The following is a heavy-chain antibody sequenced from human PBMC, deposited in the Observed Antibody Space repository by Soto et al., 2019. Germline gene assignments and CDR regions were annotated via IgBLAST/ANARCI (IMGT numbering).Heavy chain of an antibody. V-gene: IGHV4-59*01. CDR1: GGSISSYY. CDR2: IYYSGST. CDR3: ARVLSSWFDP. J-gene: IGHJ5*02. Sequence: SETLSLTCTVSGGSISSYYRSWIRQPPGKGLEWIGYIYYSGSTNYNPSLKSRVTISVDTSKNQFSLKLSSVTAADTAVYYCARVLSSWFDPWGQGTLVTVSS.